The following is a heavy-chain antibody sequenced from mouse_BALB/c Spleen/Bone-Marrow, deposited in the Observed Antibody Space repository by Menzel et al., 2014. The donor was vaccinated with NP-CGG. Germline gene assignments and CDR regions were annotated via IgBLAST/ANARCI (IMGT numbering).Heavy chain of an antibody. D-gene: IGHD4-1*01. V-gene: IGHV5-4*02. CDR1: GFTFSDYY. J-gene: IGHJ3*01. CDR3: TRGLGWFGY. CDR2: ISDGGSYT. Sequence: EVKLMESGGDLVKPGGSLRLSCAASGFTFSDYYMYWIRQTPVKRLEWVATISDGGSYTNYADSVKGRFTISRDNAKNNLYLQMSSLKSEDTAMYYCTRGLGWFGYWGQGTLVTVSA.